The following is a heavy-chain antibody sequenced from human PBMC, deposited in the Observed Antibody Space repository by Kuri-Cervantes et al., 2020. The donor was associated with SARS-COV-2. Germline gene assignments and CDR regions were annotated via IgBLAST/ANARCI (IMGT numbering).Heavy chain of an antibody. CDR3: ARVSFGEAYVDY. CDR1: GFTFSSYA. V-gene: IGHV3-30-3*01. D-gene: IGHD3-10*01. CDR2: ISYDGSNK. J-gene: IGHJ4*02. Sequence: GESLKISCAASGFTFSSYAMHWVRQAPGKGLEWVAVISYDGSNKYYADSVKGRFTISRDNSKNTLYLQMNGLRAEDTAVYYCARVSFGEAYVDYWGQGTLVTVSS.